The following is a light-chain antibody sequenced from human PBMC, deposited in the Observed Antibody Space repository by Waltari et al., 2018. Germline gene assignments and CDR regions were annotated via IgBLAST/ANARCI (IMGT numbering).Light chain of an antibody. CDR2: QDD. CDR3: QAWDDTTAWV. Sequence: SYKLTQTPSLAVSPGQTASITCSGENMRHKCVCWYQQKTGQAPELVIYQDDKRPSGILERVSGSNSGDTATLSISGTQPMDEADYYCQAWDDTTAWVFGGGTKLTVL. J-gene: IGLJ3*02. V-gene: IGLV3-1*01. CDR1: NMRHKC.